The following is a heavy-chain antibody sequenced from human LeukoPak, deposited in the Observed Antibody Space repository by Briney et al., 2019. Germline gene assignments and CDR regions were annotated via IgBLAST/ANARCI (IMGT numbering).Heavy chain of an antibody. Sequence: SVKVSCKASGGTFSSYAVSWVRQAPGQGLEWMGVIIPIFGTANYAQKFQGRVTITADESTSTAYMELSSLRSEDTAVYYCARQSSLRASGSYSNDAFDIWGQGTMVTVSS. CDR3: ARQSSLRASGSYSNDAFDI. CDR2: IIPIFGTA. J-gene: IGHJ3*02. V-gene: IGHV1-69*13. CDR1: GGTFSSYA. D-gene: IGHD1-26*01.